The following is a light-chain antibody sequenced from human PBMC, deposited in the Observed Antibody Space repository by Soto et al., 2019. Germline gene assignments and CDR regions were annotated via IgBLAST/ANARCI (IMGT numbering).Light chain of an antibody. Sequence: DIQMTQSPSSLSASVGDRITITCRASQTISKYLNWYQQKPGKAPKLLIYGASSLQGGVPSRFSGSGSGTDFTLTINSLQPEDFATYFCQQSFSTPLTFGGGTKVEI. CDR2: GAS. V-gene: IGKV1-39*01. J-gene: IGKJ4*01. CDR1: QTISKY. CDR3: QQSFSTPLT.